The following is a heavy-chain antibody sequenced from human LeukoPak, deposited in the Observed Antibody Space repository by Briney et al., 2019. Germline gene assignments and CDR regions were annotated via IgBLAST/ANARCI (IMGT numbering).Heavy chain of an antibody. D-gene: IGHD6-13*01. Sequence: GGSLRLSCAASGFTFSDYYLSWIRQAPGKGLEWVSYISSSGSTIYYADSVKGRFTISRDNAKNSLYLQTNSLRAEDTAVYYCAAKRSWYGEDYWGQGTLVTVSS. CDR2: ISSSGSTI. CDR3: AAKRSWYGEDY. J-gene: IGHJ4*02. CDR1: GFTFSDYY. V-gene: IGHV3-11*01.